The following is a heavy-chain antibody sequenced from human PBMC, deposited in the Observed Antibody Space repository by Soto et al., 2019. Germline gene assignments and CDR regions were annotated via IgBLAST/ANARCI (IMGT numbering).Heavy chain of an antibody. CDR1: GGTFSSYA. J-gene: IGHJ5*02. D-gene: IGHD4-4*01. Sequence: QVQLVQSRAEVKKPGSSVKVSCKASGGTFSSYAISWVRQAPGQGLEWMGGIIPIFGTANYAQKFQSRVTIAADESTSTAYMELSSLRSEDTAVYYCARVAEYSNYGAPNWFDPWGQGTLVTVSS. CDR2: IIPIFGTA. CDR3: ARVAEYSNYGAPNWFDP. V-gene: IGHV1-69*01.